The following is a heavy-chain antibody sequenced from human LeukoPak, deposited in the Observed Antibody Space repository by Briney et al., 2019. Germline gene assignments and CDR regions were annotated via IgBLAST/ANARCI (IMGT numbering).Heavy chain of an antibody. J-gene: IGHJ4*02. CDR1: GFTFSSYA. V-gene: IGHV3-23*01. CDR2: FSGSGYST. D-gene: IGHD4-17*01. Sequence: GGPLRLSCAASGFTFSSYAMSWVRQAPGKGLEWVSGFSGSGYSTEYVDSVKGRFTISRDNSKNTLYLQMNSLRAEDTAVYYCAKAPLRGVTTFFDYWGQGTLVTVSS. CDR3: AKAPLRGVTTFFDY.